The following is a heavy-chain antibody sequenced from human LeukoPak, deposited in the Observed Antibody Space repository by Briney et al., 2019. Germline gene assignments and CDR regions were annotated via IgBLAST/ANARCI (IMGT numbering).Heavy chain of an antibody. CDR2: IYNTGRT. Sequence: SETLSLTCTVSDGSISSYYWSLIRQPPGKGLEWIGYIYNTGRTNYNPSLKSRVTMSLDTSENQFSLKMSSVTAADTAVYYCARVRNDYGDYWAAFDIWGQGTMVTVSS. D-gene: IGHD4-17*01. CDR1: DGSISSYY. V-gene: IGHV4-59*08. CDR3: ARVRNDYGDYWAAFDI. J-gene: IGHJ3*02.